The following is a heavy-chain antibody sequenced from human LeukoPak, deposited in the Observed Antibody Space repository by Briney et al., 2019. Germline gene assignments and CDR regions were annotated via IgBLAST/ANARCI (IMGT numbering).Heavy chain of an antibody. V-gene: IGHV4-61*01. CDR2: IYYSGST. CDR1: GGSVSSGSYY. Sequence: SETLSLTCTVSGGSVSSGSYYWSWIRQPPGKGLEWIGYIYYSGSTNYNPSLKSRVTISVDTSKNQFSLKLSSVTAADTAVYYCARSNWSYAFDIWGQGTMVTVSS. J-gene: IGHJ3*02. CDR3: ARSNWSYAFDI. D-gene: IGHD1-20*01.